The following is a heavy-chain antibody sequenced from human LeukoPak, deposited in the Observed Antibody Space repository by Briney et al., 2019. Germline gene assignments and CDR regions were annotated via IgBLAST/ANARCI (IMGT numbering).Heavy chain of an antibody. D-gene: IGHD6-19*01. V-gene: IGHV4-4*02. CDR1: GASIISNNW. J-gene: IGHJ6*04. Sequence: SETLSLTCAVSGASIISNNWWSWVRQPPGKGLEWIGQIYESGNTNYNPTLKSRVFISRDKSRNQFSLKVSSVTAADTAVYYCARAHSSVAVAGPDYVDVWGKGTTVIVSS. CDR2: IYESGNT. CDR3: ARAHSSVAVAGPDYVDV.